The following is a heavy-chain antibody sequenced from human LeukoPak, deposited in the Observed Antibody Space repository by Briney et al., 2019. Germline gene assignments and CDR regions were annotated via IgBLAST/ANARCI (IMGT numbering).Heavy chain of an antibody. D-gene: IGHD3-22*01. V-gene: IGHV3-30*02. CDR3: AISPPGYYDSSGYFDY. Sequence: GGSLRLSCAASGFTFSSYGMHWVRQAPGKGLEWVAFIRYDGSNKYYADSVKGRFTISRDNSKNTLYLQMNSLRAEDTAVYYCAISPPGYYDSSGYFDYWGQGALVTVSS. CDR1: GFTFSSYG. J-gene: IGHJ4*02. CDR2: IRYDGSNK.